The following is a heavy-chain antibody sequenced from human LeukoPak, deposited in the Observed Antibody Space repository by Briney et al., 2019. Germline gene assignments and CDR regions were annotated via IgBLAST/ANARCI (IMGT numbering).Heavy chain of an antibody. Sequence: ASVKVSCKASGYTFTSYGISWVRQAPGQGLEWMGCISAYNGNTNYAQKLQGRVTMTTDTSTSTAYMELRSLRSDDTAVYYCARDSSDYYDSSGYYYYWGQGTLVTVSS. CDR1: GYTFTSYG. V-gene: IGHV1-18*01. D-gene: IGHD3-22*01. J-gene: IGHJ4*02. CDR3: ARDSSDYYDSSGYYYY. CDR2: ISAYNGNT.